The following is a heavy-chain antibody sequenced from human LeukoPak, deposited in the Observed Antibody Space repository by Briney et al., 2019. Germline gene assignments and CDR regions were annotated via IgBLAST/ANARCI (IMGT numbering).Heavy chain of an antibody. J-gene: IGHJ5*02. V-gene: IGHV4-59*12. Sequence: PSETLSLTCTVSGGSISSYYWSWIRQPPGKGLEWIGYIYYSGSTNYNPSLKSRVTISVDRSKNQFSLKLSSVTAADTAVYYCTRDSNGSGSYYKKGWNWFDPWGQGTLVTVSS. CDR1: GGSISSYY. CDR3: TRDSNGSGSYYKKGWNWFDP. D-gene: IGHD3-10*01. CDR2: IYYSGST.